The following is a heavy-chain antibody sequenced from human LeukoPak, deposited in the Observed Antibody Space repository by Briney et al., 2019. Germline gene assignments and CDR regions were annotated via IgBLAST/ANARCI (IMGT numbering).Heavy chain of an antibody. CDR1: GGSVSGYY. J-gene: IGHJ6*03. Sequence: SETLSLTCVVYGGSVSGYYWSWIRKPPGKGLDLIGESDHSGTTNCNRSLKSRVTMSVDTSKNQFSLMVSSVTAADTAVYYCATGRNGVVPAPILGVGPWYNYHYMDVWGKGTTVTVSS. V-gene: IGHV4-34*01. CDR2: SDHSGTT. CDR3: ATGRNGVVPAPILGVGPWYNYHYMDV. D-gene: IGHD2-2*02.